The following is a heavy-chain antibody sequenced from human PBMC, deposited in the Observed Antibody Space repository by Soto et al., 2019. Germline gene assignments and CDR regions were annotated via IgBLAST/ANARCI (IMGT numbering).Heavy chain of an antibody. Sequence: PSETLSLTCPVSGGSISSYYWSWIRQPPGKGLEWIGYIYYSGSTNYNPSLKSRVTISVDTSKNQFSLKLSSVTAADTAVYYCARGRPTYSSGGLGYWGQGTLVTVSS. CDR1: GGSISSYY. CDR3: ARGRPTYSSGGLGY. D-gene: IGHD6-19*01. V-gene: IGHV4-59*12. J-gene: IGHJ4*02. CDR2: IYYSGST.